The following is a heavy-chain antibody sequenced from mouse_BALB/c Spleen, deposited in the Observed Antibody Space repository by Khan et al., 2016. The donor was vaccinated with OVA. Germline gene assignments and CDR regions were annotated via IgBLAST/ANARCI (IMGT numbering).Heavy chain of an antibody. CDR2: IWSDGRT. Sequence: QVQLKESGPGLVAPSQSLSITCTISGFSLTSYGVHWVRQPPGKGLEWLVVIWSDGRTTYNSALKSRLSISTDNSKSQVFLKMNSLQTDDTAIYYCARHGYYGNYGPYFDVWGAGTTVTVSS. V-gene: IGHV2-6-1*01. CDR3: ARHGYYGNYGPYFDV. J-gene: IGHJ1*01. CDR1: GFSLTSYG. D-gene: IGHD2-1*01.